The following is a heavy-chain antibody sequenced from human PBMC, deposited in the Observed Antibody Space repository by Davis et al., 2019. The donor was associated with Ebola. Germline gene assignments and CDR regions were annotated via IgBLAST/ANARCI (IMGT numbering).Heavy chain of an antibody. J-gene: IGHJ4*02. CDR1: GFKFGTYW. CDR2: INSDGSST. CDR3: ARGSTTVTTPLDY. D-gene: IGHD4-17*01. Sequence: PGGSLRLSCEVSGFKFGTYWMHWVRQAPGKGLAWVSGINSDGSSTSYADSVKGRFSISRDNAKSTLFLQMNSLRAEDTAVYYCARGSTTVTTPLDYWGQGTLVTVSS. V-gene: IGHV3-74*01.